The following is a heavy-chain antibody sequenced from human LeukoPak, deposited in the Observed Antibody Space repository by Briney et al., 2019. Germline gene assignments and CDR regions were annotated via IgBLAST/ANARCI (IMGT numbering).Heavy chain of an antibody. CDR3: ARLIVVPAAIRGEDAFDI. J-gene: IGHJ3*02. D-gene: IGHD2-2*01. CDR2: IIPIFGTA. V-gene: IGHV1-69*13. Sequence: ASVKVSCKASGGTFSSYAIGWVRQAPGQGLEWMGGIIPIFGTANYAQKFQGRVTITADESTSTAYMELSSLRSEDTAVYYCARLIVVPAAIRGEDAFDIWGQGTMVTVSS. CDR1: GGTFSSYA.